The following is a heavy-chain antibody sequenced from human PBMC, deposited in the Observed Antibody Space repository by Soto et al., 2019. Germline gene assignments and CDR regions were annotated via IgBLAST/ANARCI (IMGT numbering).Heavy chain of an antibody. CDR1: GGSFTGDY. D-gene: IGHD2-15*01. CDR2: VFGNGAGTP. Sequence: QVQLQESGPGLVKPSQTLSLTCSVSGGSFTGDYWSWIRQPAGKGLQWIGRVFGNGAGTPIYNSLLKSRARMSADPSKRQFSLTLTSVTAADTAVYYCARDLPPYGGRRSPPTGAFEDWGQGIMVTVSS. J-gene: IGHJ4*02. CDR3: ARDLPPYGGRRSPPTGAFED. V-gene: IGHV4-4*07.